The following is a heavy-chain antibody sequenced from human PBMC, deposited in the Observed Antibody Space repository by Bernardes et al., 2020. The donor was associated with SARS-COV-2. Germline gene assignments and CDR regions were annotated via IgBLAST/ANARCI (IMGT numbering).Heavy chain of an antibody. CDR2: ISSSGSSI. V-gene: IGHV3-11*01. CDR3: ARSQSPGSGGSCRY. Sequence: GGSLRVLCAASGFTFSDYYMSWIRQAPGKGLEWVSTISSSGSSIYYADSVKGRFTISRDHAKNSLYLQMNSLRAEDTAVYYCARSQSPGSGGSCRYWGQGTLVTVSS. J-gene: IGHJ4*02. CDR1: GFTFSDYY. D-gene: IGHD2-15*01.